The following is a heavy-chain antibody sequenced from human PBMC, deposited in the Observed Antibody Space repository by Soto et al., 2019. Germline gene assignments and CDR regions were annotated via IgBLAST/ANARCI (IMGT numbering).Heavy chain of an antibody. D-gene: IGHD3-16*01. Sequence: QVQLGQSGAEVKKPGASVKVSCKASGYSFTRYGISWVRQAPGQGLEWMGWISGYNANTNYPENLQGRVTMTTDTSTSTAYMEVRNLISDDTAVYYCARMGDVPYYYYGLDVWGQGTTVTVSS. CDR1: GYSFTRYG. CDR3: ARMGDVPYYYYGLDV. CDR2: ISGYNANT. V-gene: IGHV1-18*01. J-gene: IGHJ6*02.